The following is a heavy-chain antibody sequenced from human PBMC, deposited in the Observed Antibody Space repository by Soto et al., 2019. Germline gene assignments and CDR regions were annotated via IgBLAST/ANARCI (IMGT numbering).Heavy chain of an antibody. CDR3: ARLVEYCSGGSCPYMDV. CDR2: INPSGGST. J-gene: IGHJ6*02. CDR1: GYTFTSYY. Sequence: QVQLVQSGAEVKKPGASVKVSCKASGYTFTSYYMHWVRQAPGQGLKWMGIINPSGGSTSYAQKFQGRVTMTRDTYTSTVYMELSSLRSEDTAVYYCARLVEYCSGGSCPYMDVWGQGTTVTVSS. V-gene: IGHV1-46*01. D-gene: IGHD2-15*01.